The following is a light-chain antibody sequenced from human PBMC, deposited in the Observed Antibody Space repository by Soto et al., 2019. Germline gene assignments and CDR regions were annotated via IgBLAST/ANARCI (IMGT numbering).Light chain of an antibody. CDR2: EVS. J-gene: IGLJ1*01. V-gene: IGLV2-8*01. CDR3: SSYAGSNTYV. CDR1: SSDVGVYNY. Sequence: QSALTQPPSASGSPGQSVTLSCTGTSSDVGVYNYVSWYQQHPGKAPKLMIYEVSKRPSGVPDRFSGSKSGNTASLTVSGLQAEDEADYYCSSYAGSNTYVFGTGTKGTVL.